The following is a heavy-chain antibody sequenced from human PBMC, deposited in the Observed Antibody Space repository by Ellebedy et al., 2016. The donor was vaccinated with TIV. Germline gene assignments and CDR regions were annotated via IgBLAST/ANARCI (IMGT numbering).Heavy chain of an antibody. CDR2: IHTSGDT. CDR1: GLIVRSTY. Sequence: GGSLRLSCAASGLIVRSTYMSWVRQAPGKGLEWISVIHTSGDTNYADSVKGRFTMSRDTSKNTVHLQINSVRVEDTAVYYCAGETFNDVDLIIWGVLDTWGQGTMVTVSS. V-gene: IGHV3-66*01. J-gene: IGHJ3*02. D-gene: IGHD1-1*01. CDR3: AGETFNDVDLIIWGVLDT.